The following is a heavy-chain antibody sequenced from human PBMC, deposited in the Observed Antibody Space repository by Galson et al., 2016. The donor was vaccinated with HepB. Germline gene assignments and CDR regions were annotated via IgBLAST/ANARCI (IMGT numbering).Heavy chain of an antibody. D-gene: IGHD6-13*01. CDR2: IYNRG. CDR1: GGSISSGSHY. CDR3: AREGSSWYSDY. V-gene: IGHV4-61*02. J-gene: IGHJ4*02. Sequence: TLSLTCSVSGGSISSGSHYWSWIRQSAGKGLEWVGRIYNRGPTGTNFNPSLKSRVTISLDMAQNQFSLKLSSVTAADTAVYYCAREGSSWYSDYWGQGTLVTVSS.